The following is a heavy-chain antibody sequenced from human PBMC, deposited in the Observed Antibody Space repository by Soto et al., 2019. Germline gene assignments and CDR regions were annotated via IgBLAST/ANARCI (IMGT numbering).Heavy chain of an antibody. V-gene: IGHV4-34*01. Sequence: SEILSLTCAVYGLSFSGYYWSWIRQPPGKGLEWIGEINHSGSTNYNPSLKSRVTISVDTSKNQFSLKLSSVTAADTAVYYCARGQTSAAGPSFDYWGQGTLVTVSS. D-gene: IGHD6-13*01. CDR2: INHSGST. CDR1: GLSFSGYY. CDR3: ARGQTSAAGPSFDY. J-gene: IGHJ4*02.